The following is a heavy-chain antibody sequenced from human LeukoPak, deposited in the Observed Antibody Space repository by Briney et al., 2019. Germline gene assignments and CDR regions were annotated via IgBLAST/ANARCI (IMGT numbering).Heavy chain of an antibody. V-gene: IGHV4-59*08. J-gene: IGHJ4*02. CDR3: ARGARAGYNLEPFDN. CDR2: INYSGST. D-gene: IGHD5-24*01. Sequence: SETLSLTCTVSPGSISGYYWSWIRQPPGKGLEWIGYINYSGSTKYNPSLKSRVTISVDTSKNQISLKLSSVTAADTAVYYCARGARAGYNLEPFDNWGQGTLVTVSS. CDR1: PGSISGYY.